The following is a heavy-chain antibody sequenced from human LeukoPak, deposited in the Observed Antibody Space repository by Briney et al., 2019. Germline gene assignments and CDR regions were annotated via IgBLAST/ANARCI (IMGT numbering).Heavy chain of an antibody. CDR3: ARDRAAGTLDF. CDR1: SGSIIGYY. CDR2: IQYSGTT. D-gene: IGHD6-13*01. J-gene: IGHJ4*02. Sequence: SETLSLTCTVSSGSIIGYYWAWIRQPPGKGLEWIGYIQYSGTTEYNPSLASRATKSVDTAKDQFSLNLRSVTAADTAVYYCARDRAAGTLDFWGQGTLVTVSS. V-gene: IGHV4-59*01.